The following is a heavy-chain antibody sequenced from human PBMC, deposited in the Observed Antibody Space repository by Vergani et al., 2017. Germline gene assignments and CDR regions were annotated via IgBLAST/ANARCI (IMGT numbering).Heavy chain of an antibody. V-gene: IGHV1-2*02. CDR3: AREHTVTTGGMDV. CDR2: INPNSGGT. Sequence: QVQLVQSGAEVKKPGASVRVSCKASGYTFTGYYMHWVRQAPGQGLEWMGWINPNSGGTHYAQKFQGRVTMTRDTSISTAYMELSRLRSDDTAVYYCAREHTVTTGGMDVWGQGTTVIVSS. D-gene: IGHD4-17*01. J-gene: IGHJ6*02. CDR1: GYTFTGYY.